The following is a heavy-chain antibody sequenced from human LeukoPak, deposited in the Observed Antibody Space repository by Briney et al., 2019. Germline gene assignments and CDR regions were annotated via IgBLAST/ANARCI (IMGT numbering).Heavy chain of an antibody. J-gene: IGHJ2*01. Sequence: PGGSLRLSCAASGFTFDDYAMHWVRQPPGKGLEWVSLISENAGRKYYADSVKGRFTISRDNSKNSLYLQMNGLRTEDTALYYCAKVVYYDWYFDLWGRGTLVTVSS. CDR3: AKVVYYDWYFDL. D-gene: IGHD3-22*01. V-gene: IGHV3-43*02. CDR1: GFTFDDYA. CDR2: ISENAGRK.